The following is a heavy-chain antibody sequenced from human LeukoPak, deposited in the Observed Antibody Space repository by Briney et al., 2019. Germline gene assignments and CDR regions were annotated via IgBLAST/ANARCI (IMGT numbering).Heavy chain of an antibody. CDR1: GFTFSSYA. CDR3: ATPGEWELPVY. D-gene: IGHD1-26*01. CDR2: ISYDGSNK. J-gene: IGHJ4*02. V-gene: IGHV3-30-3*01. Sequence: PGGSLRLSCAASGFTFSSYAMHWVRQAPGKGLEWVASISYDGSNKYYADSLKGRFTISRDNSKKTLYLQMNSLRAEDSAVYYCATPGEWELPVYWGQGTLVTVSS.